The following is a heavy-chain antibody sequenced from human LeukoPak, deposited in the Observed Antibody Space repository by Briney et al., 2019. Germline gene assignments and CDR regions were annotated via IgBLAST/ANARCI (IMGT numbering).Heavy chain of an antibody. J-gene: IGHJ6*03. D-gene: IGHD3-10*01. CDR3: ARGVYAVRGVIRNYYYYYMDV. CDR2: IYYIGST. V-gene: IGHV4-59*01. CDR1: GGSISSYY. Sequence: SETLSLTCTVSGGSISSYYWSWIRQPPGKGLEWIGYIYYIGSTNYNPSLKSRVTISVDTSKNQFSLKLSSVTAADTAVYYCARGVYAVRGVIRNYYYYYMDVWGKGTTVTVSS.